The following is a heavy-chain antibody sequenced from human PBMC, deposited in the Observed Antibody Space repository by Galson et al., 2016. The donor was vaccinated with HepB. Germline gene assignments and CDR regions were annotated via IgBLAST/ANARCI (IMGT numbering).Heavy chain of an antibody. J-gene: IGHJ4*02. D-gene: IGHD6-19*01. CDR1: GFIFNSYS. CDR2: ISGSSNSM. V-gene: IGHV3-48*02. Sequence: SLRLSCAASGFIFNSYSMNWVRQAPGKGLEWISYISGSSNSMYYADSVKGRFTISRDNAKNSLYLQMNSLRDEDTAVYYCVKGAGTIDYWGQGTLVTVSS. CDR3: VKGAGTIDY.